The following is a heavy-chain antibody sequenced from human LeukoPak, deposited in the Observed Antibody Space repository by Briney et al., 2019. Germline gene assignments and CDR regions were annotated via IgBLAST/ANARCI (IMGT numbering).Heavy chain of an antibody. Sequence: SETLSLTCTVSGGSISSYYWSWIRQPPGKGLEWIGYIYYSGSTNYNPSLKSRVTISVDTSKNQFSLKLSSVTAADTAVYYCARGDRYPRTSYYYYMDVWGKGTTVTISS. J-gene: IGHJ6*03. CDR3: ARGDRYPRTSYYYYMDV. CDR2: IYYSGST. CDR1: GGSISSYY. D-gene: IGHD2-2*02. V-gene: IGHV4-59*01.